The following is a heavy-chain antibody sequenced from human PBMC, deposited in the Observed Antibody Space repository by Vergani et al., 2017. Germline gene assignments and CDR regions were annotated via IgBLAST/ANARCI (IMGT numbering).Heavy chain of an antibody. D-gene: IGHD2/OR15-2a*01. V-gene: IGHV3-23*01. J-gene: IGHJ4*02. Sequence: EVHLLESGGGQVEAGGSLRLSCVASGFTFSNSAMSWVRQTSGKGLEWVSAISGHGDRTYYADSVKGRLTISRDNSKNTVYLQMNSLIAEDRATYYCASEERSNTSPFVGDWRQGTLVTV. CDR3: ASEERSNTSPFVGD. CDR1: GFTFSNSA. CDR2: ISGHGDRT.